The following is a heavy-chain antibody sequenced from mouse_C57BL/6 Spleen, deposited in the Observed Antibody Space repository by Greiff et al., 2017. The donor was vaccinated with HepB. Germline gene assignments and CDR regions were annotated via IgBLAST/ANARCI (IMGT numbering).Heavy chain of an antibody. Sequence: VQLQQSGPELVKPGASVKISCKASGYTFTDYYMNWVKQSHGKSLEWIGDINPNNGGTSYNQKFKGKATLTVDKSSSTAYMELRSLTSEDSAVYYCANSHYYGSSSYAMDYWGQGTSVTVSS. CDR1: GYTFTDYY. V-gene: IGHV1-26*01. CDR3: ANSHYYGSSSYAMDY. J-gene: IGHJ4*01. D-gene: IGHD1-1*01. CDR2: INPNNGGT.